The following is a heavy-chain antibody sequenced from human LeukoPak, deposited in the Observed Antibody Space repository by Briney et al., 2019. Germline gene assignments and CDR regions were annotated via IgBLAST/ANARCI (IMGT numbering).Heavy chain of an antibody. Sequence: GGSLRLSCVISGFTIGTAWMSWVRQAPGKGREWLGHIKSEGEGATTDYAAPAKGRFAISRDDSKNMIYLQMSSLKIDDTAIYYCIAHFPYFYGFDVWGKGTTVTVSS. D-gene: IGHD3-3*02. J-gene: IGHJ6*04. CDR3: IAHFPYFYGFDV. V-gene: IGHV3-15*01. CDR2: IKSEGEGATT. CDR1: GFTIGTAW.